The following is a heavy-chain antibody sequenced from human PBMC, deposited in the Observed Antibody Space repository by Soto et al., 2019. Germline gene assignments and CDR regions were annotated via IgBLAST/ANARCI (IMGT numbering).Heavy chain of an antibody. CDR2: IIPIFGTA. CDR3: AGGGSGGYDARRGGDY. D-gene: IGHD5-12*01. V-gene: IGHV1-69*12. J-gene: IGHJ4*02. CDR1: GGTFSSYA. Sequence: QVQLVQSGAEVKKPGSSVKVSCKASGGTFSSYAISWVRQAPGQGLEWMGGIIPIFGTANYAQKFQGRVTSTADESTSTADMELSSLSSEDTGVYYCAGGGSGGYDARRGGDYWGQGSLVTVSS.